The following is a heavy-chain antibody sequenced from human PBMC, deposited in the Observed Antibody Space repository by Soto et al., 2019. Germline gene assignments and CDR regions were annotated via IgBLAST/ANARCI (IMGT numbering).Heavy chain of an antibody. V-gene: IGHV4-31*03. D-gene: IGHD3-10*01. CDR2: IYYSGST. J-gene: IGHJ3*02. CDR1: GGSISSGGYY. Sequence: QVQLQESGPGLVKPSQTLSLTCTVSGGSISSGGYYWSWIRQHPGKGLEWIGYIYYSGSTYYNPSLKSRVTISVDTSKNQFSLKLSSVTAADTAVYYCAREHLSYGSGSCAFDIWGQGTMVTVSS. CDR3: AREHLSYGSGSCAFDI.